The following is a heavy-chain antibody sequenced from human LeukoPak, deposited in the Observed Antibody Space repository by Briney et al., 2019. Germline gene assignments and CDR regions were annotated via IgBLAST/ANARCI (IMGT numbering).Heavy chain of an antibody. V-gene: IGHV3-74*01. CDR1: GFTFSTCW. CDR3: AREWALPVAYYRDV. J-gene: IGHJ6*03. CDR2: RSSDGRET. D-gene: IGHD1-26*01. Sequence: PGGSLRLSCAASGFTFSTCWMHWVRQAPGPGLVWVSRRSSDGRETIYADSVQGRFTISRDSATNTLFLQMMSLIGDATPVEYCAREWALPVAYYRDVWGKGTTVTVSS.